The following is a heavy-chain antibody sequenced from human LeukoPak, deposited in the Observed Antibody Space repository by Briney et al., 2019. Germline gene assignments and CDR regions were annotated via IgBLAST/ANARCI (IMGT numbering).Heavy chain of an antibody. V-gene: IGHV3-23*01. J-gene: IGHJ3*01. Sequence: GGSLRLSCAASGFTFSGFVISWVRQAPGKGPKWVADISGSGGSTYYADSVKGRFSVSRDNSKNMVYLELNSLRAEDTAVYYCAKNHEHGRYAGFDFWAEGALVAVSS. CDR3: AKNHEHGRYAGFDF. CDR2: ISGSGGST. D-gene: IGHD2-2*01. CDR1: GFTFSGFV.